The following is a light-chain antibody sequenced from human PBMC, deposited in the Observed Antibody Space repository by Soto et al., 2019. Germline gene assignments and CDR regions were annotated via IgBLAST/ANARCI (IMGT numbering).Light chain of an antibody. CDR1: QSVSSSY. CDR3: RQYGRSPGFT. CDR2: GAS. Sequence: EIVLTQSPSTLSLSPGERATLSCRASQSVSSSYLAWYQHKPGQAPRLLIYGASSRATGIPDRFGGSGSGTDFTLTISRLEPEDFAVYYCRQYGRSPGFTFGGGTKVDIK. V-gene: IGKV3-20*01. J-gene: IGKJ4*02.